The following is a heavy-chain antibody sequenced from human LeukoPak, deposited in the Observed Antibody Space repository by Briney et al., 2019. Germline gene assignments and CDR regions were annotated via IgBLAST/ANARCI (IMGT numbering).Heavy chain of an antibody. J-gene: IGHJ4*02. D-gene: IGHD5-12*01. CDR1: GFTFSSYA. V-gene: IGHV3-30*04. Sequence: GGSLRLSCAASGFTFSSYAMHWVRQAPGKGLEWVAVISYDGSNKFYADSVKGRFTFSRDNSKNTLYLQMNSLRAEDTAVYYCARDQVVATSFDYWGQGTLVTVSS. CDR2: ISYDGSNK. CDR3: ARDQVVATSFDY.